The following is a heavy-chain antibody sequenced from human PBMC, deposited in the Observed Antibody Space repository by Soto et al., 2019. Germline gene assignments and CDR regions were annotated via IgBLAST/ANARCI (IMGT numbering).Heavy chain of an antibody. V-gene: IGHV3-48*01. Sequence: EVQLVESGGGLVQPGGSLRLSCAASGFTFSNYNMNWVRQAPGKGLEWVSYISSISSTKYYADSVKGRFTISRDNAKNSLYLQMNSLRAEDTAVYYCAREAVAGTLNWFDPWGQGNLVTVSS. J-gene: IGHJ5*02. CDR3: AREAVAGTLNWFDP. CDR1: GFTFSNYN. CDR2: ISSISSTK. D-gene: IGHD6-19*01.